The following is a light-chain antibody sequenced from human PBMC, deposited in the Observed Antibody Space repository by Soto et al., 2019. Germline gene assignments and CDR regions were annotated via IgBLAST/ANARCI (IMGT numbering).Light chain of an antibody. V-gene: IGLV2-14*01. Sequence: QSALTQPASVSGSPGQAITLSCTGTNSDVGGYNYVSWYQQQPGKAPKFMIYDVSSRPSGVSDRFSGSKSGNTASLTISGLQAEDEAYYYCISYTTSNTRQIVFGTGTKLTV. CDR1: NSDVGGYNY. J-gene: IGLJ1*01. CDR2: DVS. CDR3: ISYTTSNTRQIV.